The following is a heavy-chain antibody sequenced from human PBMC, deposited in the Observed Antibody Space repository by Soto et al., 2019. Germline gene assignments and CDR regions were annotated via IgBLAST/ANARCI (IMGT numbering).Heavy chain of an antibody. CDR2: IYYSRST. Sequence: SETLSLTCTVSGGSISSGGYYWSWIRQHPGKGLEWIGCIYYSRSTYYNPSLKSRVTISVDTSKNQFSLKLSSVTAADTAVYYCARINFDYYDSSGYSRWFDPWGQGTLVTVSS. D-gene: IGHD3-22*01. V-gene: IGHV4-31*03. J-gene: IGHJ5*02. CDR1: GGSISSGGYY. CDR3: ARINFDYYDSSGYSRWFDP.